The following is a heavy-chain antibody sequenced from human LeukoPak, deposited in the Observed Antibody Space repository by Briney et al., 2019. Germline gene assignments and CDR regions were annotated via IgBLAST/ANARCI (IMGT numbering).Heavy chain of an antibody. Sequence: GGSLGLSCAASGFTFSSYEMNWVRQAPGKGLEWVSYISSSGSTIYYADSVKGRFTISRDNAKNSLYLQMNSLRAEDTALYYCAKSEGSGWQYFDYWGQGTLVTVSS. V-gene: IGHV3-48*03. CDR1: GFTFSSYE. CDR2: ISSSGSTI. CDR3: AKSEGSGWQYFDY. J-gene: IGHJ4*02. D-gene: IGHD6-19*01.